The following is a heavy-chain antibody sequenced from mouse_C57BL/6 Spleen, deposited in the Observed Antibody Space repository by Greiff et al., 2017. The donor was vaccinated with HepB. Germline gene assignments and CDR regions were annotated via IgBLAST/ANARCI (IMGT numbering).Heavy chain of an antibody. CDR3: ARDYSNYELDY. J-gene: IGHJ2*01. CDR1: GFTFSSYA. V-gene: IGHV5-4*01. Sequence: EVQLQESGGGLVKPGGSLKLSCAASGFTFSSYAMSWVRQTPEKRLEWVATISDGGSYTYYPDNVKGRFTISRDNAKNNLYLQMSHLKSEDTAMYYCARDYSNYELDYWGQGTTLTVSS. CDR2: ISDGGSYT. D-gene: IGHD2-5*01.